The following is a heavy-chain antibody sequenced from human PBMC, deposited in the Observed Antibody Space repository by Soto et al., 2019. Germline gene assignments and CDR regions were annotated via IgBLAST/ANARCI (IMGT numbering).Heavy chain of an antibody. Sequence: GGSLRLSCAASGFTFDDYGMHWVRQAPGKGLEWVAVIWYDGSNKYYADSVKGRFTISRDNSKNTLYLQMNSLRAEDTAVYYCARGGYYYYYYMDVWGKGTTVTVSS. CDR2: IWYDGSNK. CDR3: ARGGYYYYYYMDV. J-gene: IGHJ6*03. CDR1: GFTFDDYG. V-gene: IGHV3-33*08.